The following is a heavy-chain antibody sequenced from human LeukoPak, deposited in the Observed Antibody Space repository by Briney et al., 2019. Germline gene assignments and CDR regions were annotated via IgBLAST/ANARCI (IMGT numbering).Heavy chain of an antibody. CDR1: GFTFSSYW. Sequence: GGSLRLSCAASGFTFSSYWMHWVRHAPGKGLMWVSQISPDGSQTFYADSVKGRFTISRDNAKNTLFLQMDSLRAEDTALYYCVRSLRSADFWGQGTLVTVSS. CDR2: ISPDGSQT. J-gene: IGHJ4*02. CDR3: VRSLRSADF. V-gene: IGHV3-74*01.